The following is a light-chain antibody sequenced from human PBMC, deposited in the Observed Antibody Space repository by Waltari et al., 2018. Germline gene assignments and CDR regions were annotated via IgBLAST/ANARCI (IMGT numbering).Light chain of an antibody. CDR1: PSLLWGFNNNNY. CDR2: WAR. Sequence: DIVMTQSPDSLAGSLGERATINGKSSPSLLWGFNNNNYLALYQHKPGQPPKLLIPWARTRESGVPDRFSGRGSGADFTLTISSLQAEDVAVYYCQQYYSTPPTFGQGTKLEIK. V-gene: IGKV4-1*01. J-gene: IGKJ2*01. CDR3: QQYYSTPPT.